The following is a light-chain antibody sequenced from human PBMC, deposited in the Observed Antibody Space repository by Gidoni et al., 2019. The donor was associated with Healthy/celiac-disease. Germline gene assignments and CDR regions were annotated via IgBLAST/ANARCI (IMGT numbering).Light chain of an antibody. Sequence: EIGVTQAQATLSLSPGERATLSCRASQSVSSYLDWYQQKPGQATRLLIYDASNRATCMPARLSGSGSGTAFPLTLSSLEPEDVAVYYCQQRSNWPRITFGQGTRLEIK. CDR2: DAS. J-gene: IGKJ5*01. CDR1: QSVSSY. CDR3: QQRSNWPRIT. V-gene: IGKV3-11*01.